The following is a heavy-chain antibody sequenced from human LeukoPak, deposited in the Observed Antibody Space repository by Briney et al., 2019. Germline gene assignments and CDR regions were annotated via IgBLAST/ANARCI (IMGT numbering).Heavy chain of an antibody. D-gene: IGHD4-17*01. CDR1: GYTFTCHY. J-gene: IGHJ4*02. CDR3: ARERTTVTTPFDY. V-gene: IGHV1-2*02. Sequence: GASVKVSCKASGYTFTCHYIHWVRQAPGQGLGWMGWINPNSGGTNYVQKFQGRVTMTRDTSISTAYMELSRLRSDDTAVYYCARERTTVTTPFDYWGQGTLVTVSS. CDR2: INPNSGGT.